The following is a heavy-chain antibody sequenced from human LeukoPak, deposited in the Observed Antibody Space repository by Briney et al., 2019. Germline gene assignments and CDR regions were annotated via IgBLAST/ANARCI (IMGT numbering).Heavy chain of an antibody. J-gene: IGHJ4*02. CDR3: ARGRGGYFGY. Sequence: GGSLRLSCAASGFTFSDDYMSWIRQAPGKGLEWVSYISSSSRYINYADAVKGRFTISIDNAKNSMYLQMNSLRAEDTAVYYCARGRGGYFGYWGQGTLVTVSS. CDR1: GFTFSDDY. CDR2: ISSSSRYI. V-gene: IGHV3-11*05. D-gene: IGHD6-13*01.